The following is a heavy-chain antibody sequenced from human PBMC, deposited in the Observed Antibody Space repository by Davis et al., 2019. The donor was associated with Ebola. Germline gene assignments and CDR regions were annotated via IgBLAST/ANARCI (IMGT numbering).Heavy chain of an antibody. V-gene: IGHV4-34*01. J-gene: IGHJ4*02. CDR1: GGSFSGYY. D-gene: IGHD5-12*01. CDR2: VYFSGTT. Sequence: MPSETLSLTCAVYGGSFSGYYWSWIRQPPGKGLEWVGSVYFSGTTYYNPSLKSRVTMSLDTSKNQFSLRLTSVSTADTAVYYCAREGGDIYSGYVWGQGILVTASS. CDR3: AREGGDIYSGYV.